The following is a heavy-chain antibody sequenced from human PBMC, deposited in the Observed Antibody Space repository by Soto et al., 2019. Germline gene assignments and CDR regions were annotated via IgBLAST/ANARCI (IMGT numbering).Heavy chain of an antibody. CDR2: ISAYNGNT. D-gene: IGHD3-22*01. Sequence: QVQLVQSGAEVKKPGASVKVSCKASGYTFTSYGISWVRQAPGQGLEWMGWISAYNGNTNYAQKLQGRVTMTTDTSTSTADMELRSLRSDDTAVYYCARSTDYYDSSGYYYSKGVSDYCCQGTLVTVSS. V-gene: IGHV1-18*01. CDR3: ARSTDYYDSSGYYYSKGVSDY. CDR1: GYTFTSYG. J-gene: IGHJ4*02.